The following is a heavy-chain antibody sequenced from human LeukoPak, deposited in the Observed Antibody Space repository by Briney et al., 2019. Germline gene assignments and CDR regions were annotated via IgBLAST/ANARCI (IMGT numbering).Heavy chain of an antibody. D-gene: IGHD6-19*01. CDR1: GGTFSSYA. CDR3: ARPGPYSSGWYDY. Sequence: GASVKVSCKASGGTFSSYAISWVRQAPGQGLEWMGGIIPIFGTANYAQKFQGRVTITADESTSTAYMELSSLRSEDTAVYYCARPGPYSSGWYDYWGQGTLVTVSS. V-gene: IGHV1-69*13. J-gene: IGHJ4*02. CDR2: IIPIFGTA.